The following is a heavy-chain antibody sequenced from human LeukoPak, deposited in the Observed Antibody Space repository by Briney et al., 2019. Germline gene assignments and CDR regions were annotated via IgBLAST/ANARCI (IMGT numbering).Heavy chain of an antibody. CDR2: IIPIFGTA. Sequence: GASVRVSCKAVGYTFTTYGISWVRQAPGQGLEWMGGIIPIFGTANYAQKFQGRVTITADESTSTAYMELSSLRSEDTAMYYCARDRESGYSESYFDYWGQGTLVTVSS. CDR1: GYTFTTYG. J-gene: IGHJ4*02. V-gene: IGHV1-69*13. CDR3: ARDRESGYSESYFDY. D-gene: IGHD5-12*01.